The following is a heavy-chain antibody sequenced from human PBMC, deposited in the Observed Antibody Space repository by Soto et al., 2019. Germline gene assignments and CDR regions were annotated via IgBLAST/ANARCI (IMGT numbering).Heavy chain of an antibody. Sequence: EVQLLESGGGFVQPGGSLRLSCAASGFTFGRYAMTWVRQAPGKGLEWVSSLSGSGSSTYYADSVKGRFTISRDNSKDMLHLQMHSLSAEETAVYYCAKDARILDSGFLSGSTDAFDIWGQGTKVTVSS. V-gene: IGHV3-23*01. CDR3: AKDARILDSGFLSGSTDAFDI. CDR2: LSGSGSST. D-gene: IGHD3-3*01. CDR1: GFTFGRYA. J-gene: IGHJ3*02.